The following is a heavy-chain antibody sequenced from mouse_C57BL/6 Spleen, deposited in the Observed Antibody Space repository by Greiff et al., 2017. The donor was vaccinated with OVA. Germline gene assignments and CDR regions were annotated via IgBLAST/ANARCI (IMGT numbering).Heavy chain of an antibody. J-gene: IGHJ4*01. CDR3: GRNDGGYAMDY. D-gene: IGHD2-12*01. CDR2: ISSGSSTI. CDR1: GFTFSDYG. V-gene: IGHV5-17*01. Sequence: EVQVVESGGGLVKPGGSLKLSCAASGFTFSDYGMHWVRQAPATGLEWVAYISSGSSTIYYADTVKGRFTISRDNAKNTLFLQMTSLRSEDTAMDYCGRNDGGYAMDYWGQGTSVTVAS.